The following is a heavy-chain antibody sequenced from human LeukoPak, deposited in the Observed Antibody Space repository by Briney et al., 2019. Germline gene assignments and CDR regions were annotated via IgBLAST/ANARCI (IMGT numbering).Heavy chain of an antibody. V-gene: IGHV3-74*01. CDR1: GFTFGSYW. CDR2: INSDGSTT. D-gene: IGHD3-10*01. J-gene: IGHJ4*02. CDR3: ATYPHPSGGYDSGTYAPFDY. Sequence: QSGGSLRLSCAASGFTFGSYWMHWVRQVPGKGPVWVSRINSDGSTTGYADSVKGRFTISRDNAKNTLFLQMDSLRAEDTAVYYCATYPHPSGGYDSGTYAPFDYWGQGTLVTVSS.